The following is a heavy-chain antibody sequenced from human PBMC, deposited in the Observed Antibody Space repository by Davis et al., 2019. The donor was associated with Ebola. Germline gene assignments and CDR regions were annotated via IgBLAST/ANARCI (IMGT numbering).Heavy chain of an antibody. Sequence: PSETLSLTCAASGFTFSSYSMNWVRQAPGKGLEWVSYISSSSSTIYYADSVKGRFTISRDNAKNSLYLQMNSLRDEDTAVYYCARFRMIVVAADYYGMDVWGQGTTVTVSS. D-gene: IGHD3-22*01. CDR1: GFTFSSYS. CDR2: ISSSSSTI. J-gene: IGHJ6*02. CDR3: ARFRMIVVAADYYGMDV. V-gene: IGHV3-48*02.